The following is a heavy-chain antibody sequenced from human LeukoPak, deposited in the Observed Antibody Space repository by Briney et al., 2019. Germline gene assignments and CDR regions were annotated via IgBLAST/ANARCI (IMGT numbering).Heavy chain of an antibody. D-gene: IGHD4-23*01. J-gene: IGHJ5*02. Sequence: ASVKVSCKASGYTLINYDINWVRRATGQGPEWMGWMNPNSGNTGYAQKFQGRVTITRNTSISTAYMELRSLRSEDTAVYYCARSIPLWKDLRWDWFDPWGQGTQVIVSS. CDR3: ARSIPLWKDLRWDWFDP. CDR2: MNPNSGNT. V-gene: IGHV1-8*03. CDR1: GYTLINYD.